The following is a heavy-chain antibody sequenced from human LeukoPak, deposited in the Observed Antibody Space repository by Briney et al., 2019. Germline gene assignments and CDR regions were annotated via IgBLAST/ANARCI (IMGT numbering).Heavy chain of an antibody. CDR1: GFTFSSYG. CDR3: AKDREPYDIYYYGMDV. D-gene: IGHD3-9*01. CDR2: IWYGGSNK. V-gene: IGHV3-33*06. J-gene: IGHJ6*02. Sequence: GGSLRLSCAASGFTFSSYGMHWVRQAPGKGLEWVAVIWYGGSNKYYADSVKGRFTISRDNSKNTLYLQMNSLRAEDTAVYYCAKDREPYDIYYYGMDVWGQGTTVTVSS.